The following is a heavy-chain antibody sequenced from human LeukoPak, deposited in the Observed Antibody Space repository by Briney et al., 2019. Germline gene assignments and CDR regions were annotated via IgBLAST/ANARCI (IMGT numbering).Heavy chain of an antibody. V-gene: IGHV3-23*01. J-gene: IGHJ4*02. Sequence: GGSLRLSCAASGFTFSSHAMSWVRRAPGKGLEWVSGLIENGATTYYADSVKGRFTISRDNSRNTMYLQMNSLRVEDTAVHYCVKDYQVGNSPAFGDYWGQGTLVTISS. CDR2: LIENGATT. CDR3: VKDYQVGNSPAFGDY. CDR1: GFTFSSHA. D-gene: IGHD1-26*01.